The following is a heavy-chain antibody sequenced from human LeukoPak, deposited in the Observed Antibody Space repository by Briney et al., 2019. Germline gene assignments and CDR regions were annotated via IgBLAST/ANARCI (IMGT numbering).Heavy chain of an antibody. D-gene: IGHD3-3*01. Sequence: ASVKVSCKASGYTFTGYYMHWVRQAPGQGLEWMGWINPNSGGTSYAQKFQGRVTMTRDTSISTAYMELSRLRSDDTAVYYCARSPYYDFWNGDYYGMDVWGQGTTVTVSS. J-gene: IGHJ6*02. CDR1: GYTFTGYY. CDR2: INPNSGGT. CDR3: ARSPYYDFWNGDYYGMDV. V-gene: IGHV1-2*02.